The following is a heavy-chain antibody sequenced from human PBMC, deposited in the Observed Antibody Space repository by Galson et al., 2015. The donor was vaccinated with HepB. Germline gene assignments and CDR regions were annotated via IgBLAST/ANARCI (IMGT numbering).Heavy chain of an antibody. CDR1: GGSFSGYY. Sequence: ETLSLTCAVYGGSFSGYYWSWIRQPPGKGLEWIGEINHSGSTNYNPSLKSRVTISVDTSKNQFSLKLSSVTAADTAVYYCAREGGRWFGELSGWGQGTLVTVSS. J-gene: IGHJ4*02. CDR3: AREGGRWFGELSG. CDR2: INHSGST. V-gene: IGHV4-34*01. D-gene: IGHD3-10*01.